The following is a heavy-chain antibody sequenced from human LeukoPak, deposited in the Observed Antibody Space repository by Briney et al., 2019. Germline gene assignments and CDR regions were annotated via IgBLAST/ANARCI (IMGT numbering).Heavy chain of an antibody. V-gene: IGHV1-69*13. CDR1: GGTFSSYA. CDR3: ARFGIGGYDYFVGMDV. CDR2: IIPIFGTA. D-gene: IGHD5-12*01. J-gene: IGHJ6*02. Sequence: SVKVSCKASGGTFSSYAISWVRQAPGQGLEWKGGIIPIFGTANYAQKFQGRVTITADESTSTAYMELSSLRSEDTAVYYCARFGIGGYDYFVGMDVWGQGTTVTVSS.